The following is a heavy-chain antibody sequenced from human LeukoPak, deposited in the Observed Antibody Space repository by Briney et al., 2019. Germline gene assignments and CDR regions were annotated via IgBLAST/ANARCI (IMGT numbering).Heavy chain of an antibody. CDR2: IKQDGSEK. CDR3: AREASGLPQNDAFDI. D-gene: IGHD3-10*01. Sequence: GGSLRLSCAASGFTFSSYWMSWVRQAPGKGLEWVANIKQDGSEKYYVDSVKGRFTISRDNAKNSLYLQMNSLRAEDTAVYYCAREASGLPQNDAFDIWGQGTVVTVSS. V-gene: IGHV3-7*01. CDR1: GFTFSSYW. J-gene: IGHJ3*02.